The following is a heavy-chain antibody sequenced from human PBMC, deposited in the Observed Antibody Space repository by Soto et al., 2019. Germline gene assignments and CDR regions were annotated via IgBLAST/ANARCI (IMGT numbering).Heavy chain of an antibody. V-gene: IGHV4-38-2*02. Sequence: PSVTLSLTCTVSGYSINSGYYWGWVRQSPGKRLEWIGTIYHSGTTYYNPSLKSRVTISVDTSKNQFSLKLNSVTAADTAVYYCATLTPPFDYWGQGTLVTVSS. D-gene: IGHD3-9*01. CDR2: IYHSGTT. CDR3: ATLTPPFDY. CDR1: GYSINSGYY. J-gene: IGHJ4*02.